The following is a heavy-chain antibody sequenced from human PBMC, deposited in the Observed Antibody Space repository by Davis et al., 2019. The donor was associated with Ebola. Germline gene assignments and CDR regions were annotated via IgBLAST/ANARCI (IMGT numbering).Heavy chain of an antibody. CDR3: ARHTDKGFDP. J-gene: IGHJ5*02. CDR1: GGSFSGYY. CDR2: INHSGST. V-gene: IGHV4-34*01. Sequence: SETLSLTCAVYGGSFSGYYWSWIRQPPGKGLEWIGEINHSGSTNYNPSLKSRVTISVDTSKNQFSLKLSSVTAADTAVYYCARHTDKGFDPWGQGTLVTVSS. D-gene: IGHD4-17*01.